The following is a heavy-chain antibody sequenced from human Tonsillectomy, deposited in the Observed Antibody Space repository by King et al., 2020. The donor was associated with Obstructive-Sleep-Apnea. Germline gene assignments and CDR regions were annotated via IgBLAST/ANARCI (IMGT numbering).Heavy chain of an antibody. CDR1: GFTFSSYA. D-gene: IGHD4-23*01. Sequence: VQLVESGGGVVQPGRSLRLSCAASGFTFSSYAMHWVRQASGKGLEWVAVISYDGSNKYYADSVKGRFTISRDNSKNTLYLQMNSLRAEDTAVYYCARTTVVKSLDWGQGTLVTVSS. CDR2: ISYDGSNK. CDR3: ARTTVVKSLD. J-gene: IGHJ4*02. V-gene: IGHV3-30*04.